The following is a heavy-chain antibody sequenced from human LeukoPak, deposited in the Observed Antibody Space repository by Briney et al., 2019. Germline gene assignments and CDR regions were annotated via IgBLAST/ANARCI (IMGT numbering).Heavy chain of an antibody. CDR1: GFTSTNYA. CDR3: AKGAYDYIEIGYFDS. CDR2: LIGSSGST. Sequence: GGSLRLSCAASGFTSTNYAMNWVRRAPGKGLEWVSVLIGSSGSTDYADSVKGRFTISRDNSKNTVFLQMNSLRAEDTAIYYCAKGAYDYIEIGYFDSWGQGTLVTVSS. J-gene: IGHJ4*02. D-gene: IGHD5-12*01. V-gene: IGHV3-23*01.